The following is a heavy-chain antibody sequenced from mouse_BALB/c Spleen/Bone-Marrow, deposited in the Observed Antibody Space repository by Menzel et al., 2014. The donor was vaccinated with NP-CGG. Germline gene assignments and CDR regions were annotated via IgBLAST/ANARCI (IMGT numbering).Heavy chain of an antibody. CDR3: ATYDGYCFDY. Sequence: VQLKESGPSLVKPSQTLSLTCSVTGDSITCGYWNWIRKFPGNKLEYMGYISYSGNTYYNPSLKSRISITRDTSKNQYYLQLNSVTTEDTATYYCATYDGYCFDYWGQGTTLTVSS. CDR2: ISYSGNT. CDR1: GDSITCGY. J-gene: IGHJ2*01. V-gene: IGHV3-8*02. D-gene: IGHD2-3*01.